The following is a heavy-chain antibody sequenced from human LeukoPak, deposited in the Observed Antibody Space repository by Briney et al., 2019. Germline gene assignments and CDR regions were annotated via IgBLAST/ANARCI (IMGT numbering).Heavy chain of an antibody. CDR1: GYTFTSYD. CDR3: ARGLRWRWLQSYFDY. J-gene: IGHJ4*02. V-gene: IGHV1-8*01. Sequence: ASVKVSCKASGYTFTSYDINWVRQATGQGLEWMGWMNPNGGNTGYAQKFQGRVTMTRNTSISTAYMELSSLRSEDTAVYYCARGLRWRWLQSYFDYWGQGTLVTVSS. CDR2: MNPNGGNT. D-gene: IGHD5-24*01.